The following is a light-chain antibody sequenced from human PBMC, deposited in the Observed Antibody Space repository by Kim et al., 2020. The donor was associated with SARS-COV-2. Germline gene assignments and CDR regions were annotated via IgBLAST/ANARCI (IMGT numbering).Light chain of an antibody. J-gene: IGLJ2*01. CDR1: SSNIGSNY. CDR3: TSWDDSLSGVV. V-gene: IGLV1-47*01. CDR2: RNN. Sequence: QSVLTQPPSASATPGQRVTISCSRSSSNIGSNYVYWYQQLPGKAPKHLIYRNNQRPSGVPDRFSGSKSGTPASLAISGLRSEDEADYYCTSWDDSLSGVVFGGGTQLTVL.